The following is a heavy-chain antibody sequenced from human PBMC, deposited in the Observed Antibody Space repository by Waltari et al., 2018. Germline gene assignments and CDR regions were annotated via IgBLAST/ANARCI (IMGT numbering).Heavy chain of an antibody. CDR2: TIPILGIA. D-gene: IGHD3-10*01. Sequence: QVQLVQSGAEVKKPGSSVKVSCKASGGTFSSYTISWVRQAPGQGLEWMGRTIPILGIANYEQKFQGRVTITADKSTSTAYMELSSLRSEDTAVYYCARSSHYYGSGSASEWFDPWGQGTLVTVSS. CDR3: ARSSHYYGSGSASEWFDP. CDR1: GGTFSSYT. V-gene: IGHV1-69*02. J-gene: IGHJ5*02.